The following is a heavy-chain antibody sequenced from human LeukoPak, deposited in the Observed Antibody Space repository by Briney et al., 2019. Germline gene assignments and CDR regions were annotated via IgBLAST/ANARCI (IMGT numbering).Heavy chain of an antibody. D-gene: IGHD6-13*01. V-gene: IGHV3-74*01. CDR2: IDGGGSST. CDR1: GFTFSYHW. Sequence: GGSLRLSCGASGFTFSYHWMHWVRQVPGKGLLWVSRIDGGGSSTSYADSVKGRFSISRDNSKNTLYLQMNSLRAEDTAVYYCARAPSSSWYFDYWGQGTLVTVSS. J-gene: IGHJ4*02. CDR3: ARAPSSSWYFDY.